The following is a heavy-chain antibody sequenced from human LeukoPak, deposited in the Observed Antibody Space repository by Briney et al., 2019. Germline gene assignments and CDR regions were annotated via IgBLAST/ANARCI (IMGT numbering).Heavy chain of an antibody. CDR3: ARARYGSGSYYFDY. J-gene: IGHJ4*02. CDR2: IYYSGNT. V-gene: IGHV4-31*03. D-gene: IGHD3-10*01. Sequence: SETLSLTCTVSGGSISSGGYYWNWIRQHPGKGLEWIGYIYYSGNTYYNPSLKSRVTISVDTSKNQFSLKLSSVTAADTAVYYCARARYGSGSYYFDYWGQGTLVTVSS. CDR1: GGSISSGGYY.